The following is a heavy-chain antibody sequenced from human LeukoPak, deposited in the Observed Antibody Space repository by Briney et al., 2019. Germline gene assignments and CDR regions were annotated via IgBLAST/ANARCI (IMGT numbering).Heavy chain of an antibody. J-gene: IGHJ3*02. CDR3: AGEIVLMVPGAFDI. V-gene: IGHV4-59*01. CDR1: GGSISSYY. CDR2: IYYSGST. D-gene: IGHD2-8*01. Sequence: SETLSLTCTVSGGSISSYYWSWIRQPPGKGLEWIGYIYYSGSTNYNPSLKGRVTISVDTSKNQFSLKLSSVTAADTAVYYCAGEIVLMVPGAFDIWGQGTMVTVSS.